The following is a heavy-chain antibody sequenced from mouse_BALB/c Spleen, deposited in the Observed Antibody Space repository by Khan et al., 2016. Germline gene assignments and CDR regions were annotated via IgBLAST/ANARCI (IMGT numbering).Heavy chain of an antibody. CDR3: ARENYRAWFAY. Sequence: QVQLQQSGAELMKPGASVKISCKATGYTFSSYWIEWVKQRPGHGLEWIGENLPGSGSTNYNEKVKGKATFTADTSSNTAYMQRSSLTSEDSAVYYCARENYRAWFAYWGQGTLVTVSA. J-gene: IGHJ3*01. CDR1: GYTFSSYW. V-gene: IGHV1-9*01. D-gene: IGHD2-14*01. CDR2: NLPGSGST.